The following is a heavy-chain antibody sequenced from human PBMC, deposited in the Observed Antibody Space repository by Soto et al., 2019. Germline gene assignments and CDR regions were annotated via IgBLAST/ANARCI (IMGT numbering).Heavy chain of an antibody. V-gene: IGHV3-15*01. CDR3: TTEGLHYDFWSGYPFGY. CDR2: IKSKTDGGTT. J-gene: IGHJ4*02. Sequence: PGGSLRLSCAASGFTFSNAWMSWVRQAPGKGLEWVGRIKSKTDGGTTDYAAPVKGRFTISRDDSKNTLYLQMNSLKTEDTAVYYCTTEGLHYDFWSGYPFGYWGQGTLVTVSS. CDR1: GFTFSNAW. D-gene: IGHD3-3*01.